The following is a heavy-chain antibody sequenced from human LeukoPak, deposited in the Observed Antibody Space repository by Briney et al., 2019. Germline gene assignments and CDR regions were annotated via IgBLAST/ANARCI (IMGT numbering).Heavy chain of an antibody. CDR3: AKDEIPLRYFDWLSYYFDY. CDR2: ISGSGGST. Sequence: GGSLRLSCAASGFTFSSYAMSWARQAPGKGLEWVSAISGSGGSTYYADSVKGRFTISRDNSKNTLYLQMNSLRAEDTAVYYCAKDEIPLRYFDWLSYYFDYWGQGTLVTVSS. D-gene: IGHD3-9*01. J-gene: IGHJ4*02. CDR1: GFTFSSYA. V-gene: IGHV3-23*01.